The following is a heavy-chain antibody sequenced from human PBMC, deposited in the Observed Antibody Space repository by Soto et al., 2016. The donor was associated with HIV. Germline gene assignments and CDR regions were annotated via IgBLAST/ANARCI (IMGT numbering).Heavy chain of an antibody. CDR3: AREVGKSGDYYFYYMDV. V-gene: IGHV1-2*02. J-gene: IGHJ6*03. CDR2: IIPNSGGT. CDR1: GYTFTDYY. Sequence: QVQLVQSGAEVKKPGASVKVSCRASGYTFTDYYIHWVRQAPGQGLEWMGWIIPNSGGTKYAQKFQGRVTITRDTSINSVYLDLTRLTSDDTAVYYCAREVGKSGDYYFYYMDVWGKGTTVTVSS. D-gene: IGHD3-3*01.